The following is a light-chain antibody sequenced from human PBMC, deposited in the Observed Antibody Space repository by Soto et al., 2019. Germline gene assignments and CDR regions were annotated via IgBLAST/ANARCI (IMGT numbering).Light chain of an antibody. V-gene: IGKV3-20*01. CDR1: QSVSGSH. CDR3: QQYGRS. J-gene: IGKJ1*01. Sequence: EVVLTQSAGTLSLSPGERATLSCRASQSVSGSHLVWYQQKPGQAPRLLIYGTSSRATGIPDRFSGSGSGTDFTLTISRLEPEDFAVYYCQQYGRSFGQGTKVDIK. CDR2: GTS.